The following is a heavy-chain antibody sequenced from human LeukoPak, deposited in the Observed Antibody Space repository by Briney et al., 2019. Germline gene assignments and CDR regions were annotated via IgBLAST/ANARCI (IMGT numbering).Heavy chain of an antibody. V-gene: IGHV3-21*01. CDR3: ARAHSSSLAWFDP. Sequence: PGGSLRLSCAASGFTFSSYSMNWVRQAPGKGLEWVSSISSSSSYIYYADSVKGRFTISRDNAKNSLYLQMNSLRAEDTAVYYCARAHSSSLAWFDPWGQGALVTVS. D-gene: IGHD6-13*01. J-gene: IGHJ5*02. CDR2: ISSSSSYI. CDR1: GFTFSSYS.